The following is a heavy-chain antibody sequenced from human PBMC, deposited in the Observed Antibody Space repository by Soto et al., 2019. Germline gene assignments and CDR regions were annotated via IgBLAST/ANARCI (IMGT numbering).Heavy chain of an antibody. Sequence: SETLSLTCTFSGGSISSYYWSLIRQPPGKGLEWIGYIYYSGSTNYNPSLKSRVTISVDTSKNQFSLKLSSVTAADTAVYYCARTRDQSYYYDSSGYYSRPYFDYWGQGTLVTVSS. D-gene: IGHD3-22*01. CDR2: IYYSGST. V-gene: IGHV4-59*08. CDR3: ARTRDQSYYYDSSGYYSRPYFDY. CDR1: GGSISSYY. J-gene: IGHJ4*02.